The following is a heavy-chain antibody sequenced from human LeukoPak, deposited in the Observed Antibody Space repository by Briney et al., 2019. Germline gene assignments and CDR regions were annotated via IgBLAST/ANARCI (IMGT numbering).Heavy chain of an antibody. V-gene: IGHV1-69*04. Sequence: SVKVSCKASGGTSSSYAISWVRQAPGQGLEWMGRIIPILGIANYAQKFQGRVTITADKSTSTAYMELSSLRSEDTAVYYCARDARCLDYWGQGTLVTVSS. CDR1: GGTSSSYA. D-gene: IGHD6-6*01. CDR2: IIPILGIA. CDR3: ARDARCLDY. J-gene: IGHJ4*02.